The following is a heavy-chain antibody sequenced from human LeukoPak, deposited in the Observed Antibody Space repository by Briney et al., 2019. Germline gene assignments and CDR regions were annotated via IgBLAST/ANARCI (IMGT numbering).Heavy chain of an antibody. V-gene: IGHV4-59*01. J-gene: IGHJ4*02. CDR2: IYYSGNT. Sequence: SGTLSLTCTVSGGSISSYYWSWIRQPPGKGLEWIGYIYYSGNTNYNPSLKSRVTISVDTSKNQFSLKLRSVTAADTAVYYCATRTTGVAATFDSWGQGALVTVSS. D-gene: IGHD2-15*01. CDR1: GGSISSYY. CDR3: ATRTTGVAATFDS.